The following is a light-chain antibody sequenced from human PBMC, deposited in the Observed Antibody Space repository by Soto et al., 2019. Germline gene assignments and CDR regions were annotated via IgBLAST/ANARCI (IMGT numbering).Light chain of an antibody. J-gene: IGLJ3*02. CDR2: STN. CDR1: SGSVSTSYY. Sequence: QTVVTQEPSFSVSPGGTVTLTCGLSSGSVSTSYYPSWYQQTPGQAPRTLIYSTNTRSSGVPDRFSGSILGNKAALTITGAQADDESDYYCVLYMGSGSYWVFGGGTKVTVL. CDR3: VLYMGSGSYWV. V-gene: IGLV8-61*01.